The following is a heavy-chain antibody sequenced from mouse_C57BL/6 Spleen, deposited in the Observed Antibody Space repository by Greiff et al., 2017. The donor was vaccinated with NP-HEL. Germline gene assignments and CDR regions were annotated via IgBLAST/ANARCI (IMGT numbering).Heavy chain of an antibody. CDR3: ARDQGATVGGEFDG. D-gene: IGHD1-1*01. J-gene: IGHJ2*01. CDR2: ISDGGSYT. CDR1: GFTFSSYA. Sequence: EVKLVESGGGLVKPGGSLKLSCAASGFTFSSYAMSWVRQTPEKRLEWVATISDGGSYTYYPDNVKGRFTISRDNAKNNLYLQMSHLKSEDTAMYYGARDQGATVGGEFDGWGKGTTLTVSS. V-gene: IGHV5-4*01.